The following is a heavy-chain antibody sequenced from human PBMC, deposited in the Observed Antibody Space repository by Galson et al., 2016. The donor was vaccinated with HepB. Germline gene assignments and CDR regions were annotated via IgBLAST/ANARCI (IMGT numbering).Heavy chain of an antibody. CDR2: IYPGDSDT. CDR1: GYTFNRYW. D-gene: IGHD3-10*01. Sequence: QSGAEVKKPEESLKISCQGSGYTFNRYWIGWVRERPGKGLEWMGIIYPGDSDTKYSPSFQGQFTFSADKSISTAYLQWTSLQASDTAMYYCARLGYDSGFYCLDYWGQGTLVTVSS. V-gene: IGHV5-51*01. J-gene: IGHJ4*02. CDR3: ARLGYDSGFYCLDY.